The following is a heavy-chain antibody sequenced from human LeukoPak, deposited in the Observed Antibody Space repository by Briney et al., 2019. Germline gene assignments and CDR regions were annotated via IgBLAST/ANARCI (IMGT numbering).Heavy chain of an antibody. CDR1: GYTFTGYY. D-gene: IGHD3-16*01. CDR2: INPNSGGT. Sequence: PGASVKVSCKASGYTFTGYYMHWVRQAPGQGLEWMGWINPNSGGTNYAQKFQGRVTMTRDTSISSAYMELSRLRSDDTAVYYCARAFQPFTPFFDYWGQGTLVTVSS. V-gene: IGHV1-2*02. CDR3: ARAFQPFTPFFDY. J-gene: IGHJ4*02.